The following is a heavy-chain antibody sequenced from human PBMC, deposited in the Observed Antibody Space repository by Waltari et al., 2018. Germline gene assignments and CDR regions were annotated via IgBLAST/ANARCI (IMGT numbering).Heavy chain of an antibody. CDR1: GGTFRSYA. Sequence: QLQLVHYGAEVKKPGSSVTVSCKASGGTFRSYAISWVRQAPGQGLEGMGRIIPIFGTANYAQKFQGRVTITADKSTSTAYMELSSLRSEDTAVYYCARDTAARRSRGYGMDVWGQGTTVTVSS. J-gene: IGHJ6*02. D-gene: IGHD6-6*01. CDR2: IIPIFGTA. V-gene: IGHV1-69*14. CDR3: ARDTAARRSRGYGMDV.